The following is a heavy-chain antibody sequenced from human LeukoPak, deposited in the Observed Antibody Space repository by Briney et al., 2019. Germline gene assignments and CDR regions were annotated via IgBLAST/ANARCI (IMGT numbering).Heavy chain of an antibody. V-gene: IGHV3-21*05. CDR1: ASGDDFSSHS. CDR3: AREWNSRATFDY. D-gene: IGHD1-1*01. Sequence: GESLKISCRASASGDDFSSHSMNWVRQAPGKGLEWISYIHSSGNYIFDAASVKGRFTVSRDNARNSLYLQMNSLRVEDTAMYYCAREWNSRATFDYWGQGTLVTVSS. J-gene: IGHJ4*02. CDR2: IHSSGNYI.